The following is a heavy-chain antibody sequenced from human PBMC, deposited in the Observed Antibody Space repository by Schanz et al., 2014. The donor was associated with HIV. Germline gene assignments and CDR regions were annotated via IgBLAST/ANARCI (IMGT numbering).Heavy chain of an antibody. CDR1: GGSFSGYY. D-gene: IGHD1-1*01. J-gene: IGHJ4*02. CDR3: AREKGGTTAWYGTYYFDY. Sequence: QVQLQQWGARVLKPSGTLSLTCAVYGGSFSGYYWSWIRQAPGKGLEWIGEINHRGKTNYNPSLKGRAPLYSEVSKNQFSLKLTCVTAADTAVYYCAREKGGTTAWYGTYYFDYWGQGTLVTVSS. CDR2: INHRGKT. V-gene: IGHV4-34*02.